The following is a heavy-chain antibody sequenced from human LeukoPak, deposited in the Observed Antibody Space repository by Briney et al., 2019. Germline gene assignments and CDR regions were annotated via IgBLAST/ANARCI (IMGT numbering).Heavy chain of an antibody. D-gene: IGHD3-10*01. Sequence: GGSLRLSCAASGFTFSSYAMHWVRQAPGKGLEWVAVISYDGSNKYYADSVKGRFTISRDNSKNTLYLQMNSLRAEDTAVYYCAKDMVLSDVITMVRGVINHGPWGQGTLVTVSS. V-gene: IGHV3-30-3*01. CDR3: AKDMVLSDVITMVRGVINHGP. J-gene: IGHJ4*02. CDR2: ISYDGSNK. CDR1: GFTFSSYA.